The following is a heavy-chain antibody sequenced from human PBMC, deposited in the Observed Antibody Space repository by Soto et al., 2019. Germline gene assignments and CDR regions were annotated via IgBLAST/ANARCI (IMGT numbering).Heavy chain of an antibody. V-gene: IGHV3-74*01. D-gene: IGHD2-21*01. CDR1: GFTFGSYW. CDR2: ISLDGSRT. J-gene: IGHJ6*02. Sequence: EVQLVESGGGLVQPGGSLRLSCAAPGFTFGSYWTHWVRQAPGKGLVWVSHISLDGSRTTHADSVKGRFTLSRDNAKSTLYLLTNRLTAEDTPVYYCARAPPGYSLDYRHYGMDVWGQATTVTVSS. CDR3: ARAPPGYSLDYRHYGMDV.